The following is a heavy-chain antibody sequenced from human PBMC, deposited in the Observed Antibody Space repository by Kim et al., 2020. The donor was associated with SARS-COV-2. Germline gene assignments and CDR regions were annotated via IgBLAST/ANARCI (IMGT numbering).Heavy chain of an antibody. CDR1: GFTFSGSV. CDR2: VKTKTNNYAT. V-gene: IGHV3-73*01. Sequence: GESLKISCAASGFTFSGSVIRWVRQASGKGLECVGRVKTKTNNYATVYGASVKGRFTISRDDSKSTAFLQMNSLKTEDTAVYYCTSGLQTTYGMDVWGQGTTVTVSS. D-gene: IGHD4-4*01. CDR3: TSGLQTTYGMDV. J-gene: IGHJ6*02.